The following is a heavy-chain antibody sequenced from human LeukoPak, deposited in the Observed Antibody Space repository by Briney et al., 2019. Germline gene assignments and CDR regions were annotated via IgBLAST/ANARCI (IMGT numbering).Heavy chain of an antibody. CDR3: AKTYYYGSGSYLDYYYYNMDV. D-gene: IGHD3-10*01. CDR1: GGTFSSYA. V-gene: IGHV1-69*13. CDR2: IIPIFGTA. J-gene: IGHJ6*03. Sequence: ASVKVSCKASGGTFSSYAISWVRQAPGQGLEWMGGIIPIFGTANYAQKFQGRVTITADESTSTAYMELSSLRSEDTAVYYCAKTYYYGSGSYLDYYYYNMDVWGKGTTVTVSS.